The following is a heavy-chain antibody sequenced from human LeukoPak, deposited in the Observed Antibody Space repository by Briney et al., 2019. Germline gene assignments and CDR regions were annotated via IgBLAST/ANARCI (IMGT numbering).Heavy chain of an antibody. J-gene: IGHJ4*02. CDR3: RLEFAVAGPPDY. D-gene: IGHD6-19*01. CDR2: IIPIFGTA. CDR1: GGTFSSYA. V-gene: IGHV1-69*05. Sequence: SVKVSCKASGGTFSSYAISWVRQAPGQGLEWTGRIIPIFGTANYAQKFQGRVTITTDESTSTAYMELSSLRSEDTAVYYCRLEFAVAGPPDYWGQGTLVTVSS.